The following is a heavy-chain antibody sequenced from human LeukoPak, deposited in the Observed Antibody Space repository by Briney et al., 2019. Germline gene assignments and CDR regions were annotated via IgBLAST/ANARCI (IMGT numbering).Heavy chain of an antibody. CDR3: ARGTSTLVTPNYYYYYYMDV. V-gene: IGHV4-59*12. Sequence: SETLSLSWTVSDASISSYYCNWIQQSPGKGLWWIEYFHVSSGTSYDPSFQSRVTIAIDKSMNKSYLKLSCLTASDTAMYYCARGTSTLVTPNYYYYYYMDVWGKGTTVTVSS. D-gene: IGHD4-23*01. CDR1: DASISSYY. CDR2: FHVSSGT. J-gene: IGHJ6*03.